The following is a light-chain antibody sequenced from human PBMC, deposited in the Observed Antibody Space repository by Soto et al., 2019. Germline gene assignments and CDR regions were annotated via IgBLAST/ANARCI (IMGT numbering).Light chain of an antibody. CDR2: QVS. J-gene: IGLJ2*01. Sequence: QSALTQPPSASGSPRQSVTISCSGTSSDVAAYNYVSWYQQHPGKAPKLLIYQVSKRPSGVPDRFSASKSGNTASLTVSGLQTEDEADYYCSSYAGNNIVVFGGGTKVTVL. V-gene: IGLV2-8*01. CDR1: SSDVAAYNY. CDR3: SSYAGNNIVV.